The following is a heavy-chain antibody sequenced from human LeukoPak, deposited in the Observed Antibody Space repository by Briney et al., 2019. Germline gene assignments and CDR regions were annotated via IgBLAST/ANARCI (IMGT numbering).Heavy chain of an antibody. V-gene: IGHV3-11*04. CDR1: GFTFSDYY. CDR3: AKDMGRYCSSTSCYNYYYYGMDV. D-gene: IGHD2-2*02. CDR2: ISSSGNTI. J-gene: IGHJ6*02. Sequence: PGGSLRLSCAASGFTFSDYYMSWIRQAPGKGLEWVSYISSSGNTIYYADSVKGRFTISRDNSKNTLYLQMNSLRAEDTAVYYCAKDMGRYCSSTSCYNYYYYGMDVWGQGTTVTVSS.